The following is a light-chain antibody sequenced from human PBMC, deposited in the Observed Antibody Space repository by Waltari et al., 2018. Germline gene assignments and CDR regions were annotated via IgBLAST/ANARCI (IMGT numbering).Light chain of an antibody. Sequence: DIQMTQSASSLSASLRDRFSITCRASQRIGNSVAWYQQKPGKAPKPLLSTASKLESGVPSRFSGSGSGTEYTLTISSLQPEDFATYYCQQYYSIALDFGGGTKVEIK. J-gene: IGKJ4*01. CDR1: QRIGNS. CDR3: QQYYSIALD. V-gene: IGKV1-NL1*01. CDR2: TAS.